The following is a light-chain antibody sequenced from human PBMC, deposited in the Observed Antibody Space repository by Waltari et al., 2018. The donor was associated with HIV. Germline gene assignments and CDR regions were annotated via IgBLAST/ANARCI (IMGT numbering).Light chain of an antibody. CDR1: SSNIGGNY. CDR3: AAWDDSLSGYV. V-gene: IGLV1-47*01. J-gene: IGLJ1*01. Sequence: QSVLTQPPSASGTPGPRVTTSCSGSSSNIGGNYVYWYQQLPGTAPKLLIFRNNQRPSGVPDRFSGSKSGTSASLAISGLRSEDEAEYYCAAWDDSLSGYVFGTGTKVTVL. CDR2: RNN.